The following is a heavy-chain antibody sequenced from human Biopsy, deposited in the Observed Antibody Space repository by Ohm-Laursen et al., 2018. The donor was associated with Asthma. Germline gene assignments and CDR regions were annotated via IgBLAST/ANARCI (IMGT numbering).Heavy chain of an antibody. CDR2: INPNSGGT. D-gene: IGHD6-13*01. CDR3: ARGQKSAGDRWFDP. J-gene: IGHJ5*02. CDR1: GYTFIGCH. Sequence: VASVKVSCKASGYTFIGCHIHWMRQAPGQGLDWMGRINPNSGGTNYAQKFQGRVTMTRDTSISTAYMEVSRLRSDDTAVYYCARGQKSAGDRWFDPWGQGTLVTVSS. V-gene: IGHV1-2*06.